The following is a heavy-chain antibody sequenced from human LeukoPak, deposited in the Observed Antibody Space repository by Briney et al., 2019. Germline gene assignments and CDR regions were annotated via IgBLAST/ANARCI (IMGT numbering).Heavy chain of an antibody. J-gene: IGHJ4*02. CDR2: IRYDGSDK. Sequence: GGSLRLSCAASGFTFSSYGMHWVRQAPGKGLEWVAFIRYDGSDKYYADSVKGRFTISRDNSKNTLYLQMNSLRAEDTAVYYCAKFGGQTYQLLPSDYWGQGTLVTVSS. V-gene: IGHV3-30*02. D-gene: IGHD2-2*01. CDR1: GFTFSSYG. CDR3: AKFGGQTYQLLPSDY.